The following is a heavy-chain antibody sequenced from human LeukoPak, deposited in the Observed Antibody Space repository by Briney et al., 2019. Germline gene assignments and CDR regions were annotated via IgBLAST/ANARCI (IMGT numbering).Heavy chain of an antibody. CDR1: GFIFSTYS. Sequence: GGSLRLSCVASGFIFSTYSINWIRQAPGKGLEWISYITSDSSAMSYADSVKGRFTISRDNAKNSLYLHMNSLSDEDTAMYFCVRDLLWAFDIWGQGTMVTVSS. CDR2: ITSDSSAM. CDR3: VRDLLWAFDI. D-gene: IGHD2-21*01. J-gene: IGHJ3*02. V-gene: IGHV3-48*02.